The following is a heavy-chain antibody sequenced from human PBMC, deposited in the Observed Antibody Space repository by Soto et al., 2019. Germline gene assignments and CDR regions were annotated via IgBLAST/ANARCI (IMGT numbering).Heavy chain of an antibody. Sequence: EVHLLESGGDLVQPGGSLRISCAASGFTFSGYAMSWVRQAPGKGLEWVSGISGSGSSADYADSVKGRFTISRDRSNNTLHLQMKSLTAEDTAIYYCARDHLILPAHDFFYGSDVWGRGATVTVSS. CDR2: ISGSGSSA. J-gene: IGHJ6*02. D-gene: IGHD2-21*02. V-gene: IGHV3-23*01. CDR3: ARDHLILPAHDFFYGSDV. CDR1: GFTFSGYA.